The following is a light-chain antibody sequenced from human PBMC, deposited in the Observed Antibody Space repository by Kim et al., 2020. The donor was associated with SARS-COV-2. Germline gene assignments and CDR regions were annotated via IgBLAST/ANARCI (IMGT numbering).Light chain of an antibody. V-gene: IGKV3-20*01. J-gene: IGKJ1*01. CDR1: QSISSNF. Sequence: EIVLTQSPGTLSLSPGERASLSCKASQSISSNFLAWYQQKPGQAPRLLVYGASSRATGIPDRFSGSGSGTDFTLTISRLEADDFAVYYCQQYESSPRTFGQGTKVDIK. CDR2: GAS. CDR3: QQYESSPRT.